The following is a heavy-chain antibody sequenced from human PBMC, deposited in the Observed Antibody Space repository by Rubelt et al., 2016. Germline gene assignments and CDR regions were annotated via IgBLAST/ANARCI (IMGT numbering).Heavy chain of an antibody. J-gene: IGHJ4*02. CDR2: INPNSGGT. CDR3: ARGSSSVH. D-gene: IGHD6-6*01. Sequence: QVQLVQSGAEVKKPGASVKVSCKASGYTFTSYGISWVRQAPGQGLEWMGWINPNSGGTNYARKFQGRVTMTRDTSISTAYMELSRLRSDDTAVYYCARGSSSVHWGQGTLVTVSS. V-gene: IGHV1-2*02. CDR1: GYTFTSYG.